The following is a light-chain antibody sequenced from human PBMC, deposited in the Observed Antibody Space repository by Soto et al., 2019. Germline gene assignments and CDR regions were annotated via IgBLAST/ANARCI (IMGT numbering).Light chain of an antibody. J-gene: IGKJ1*01. CDR2: GAS. CDR1: QSVSSSY. V-gene: IGKV3D-20*02. Sequence: ESVLNQPPCTVSLSTGEPATLSCSASQSVSSSYLAWYQQKPGQPPRLLIYGASSRATGIPDRFSGSGSGTDFTLTISRLEPEDFAVYYCQQYNNWPETFGQGTKV. CDR3: QQYNNWPET.